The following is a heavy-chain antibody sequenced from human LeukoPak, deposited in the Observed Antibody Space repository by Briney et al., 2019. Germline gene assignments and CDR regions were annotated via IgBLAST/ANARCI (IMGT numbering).Heavy chain of an antibody. Sequence: GGSLRLSCAASGFTVSSNYMNWVRQAPGKGLEWVSVIYSGGRTYYADSVKGRFTVSRDNSKNTQYLQMNSLRAEDTAVYYCASINNGGDYWGQGTLVTVSS. CDR1: GFTVSSNY. D-gene: IGHD4-23*01. J-gene: IGHJ4*02. V-gene: IGHV3-66*01. CDR3: ASINNGGDY. CDR2: IYSGGRT.